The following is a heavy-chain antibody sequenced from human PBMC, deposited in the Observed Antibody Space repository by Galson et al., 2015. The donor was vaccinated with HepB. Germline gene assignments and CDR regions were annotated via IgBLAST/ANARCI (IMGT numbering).Heavy chain of an antibody. D-gene: IGHD3-10*01. J-gene: IGHJ4*02. CDR2: IYWDDDK. CDR3: AHRPRSRSGSTFDY. V-gene: IGHV2-5*02. Sequence: PALVKPTQTLTLTCTFSGFSLSTSGVGVGWIRQPPGKALEWLALIYWDDDKRYSPSLRSRLTITKDTSKNQVVLTMTNMDHVDTATYYCAHRPRSRSGSTFDYWGQGTLVTVSS. CDR1: GFSLSTSGVG.